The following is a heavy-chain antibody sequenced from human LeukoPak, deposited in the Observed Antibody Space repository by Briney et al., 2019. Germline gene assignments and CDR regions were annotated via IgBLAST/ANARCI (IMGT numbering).Heavy chain of an antibody. V-gene: IGHV1-24*01. CDR1: GYTLTELS. CDR2: FDPEDGET. CDR3: ARASIAAQDDAFDI. J-gene: IGHJ3*02. D-gene: IGHD6-6*01. Sequence: ASVKVSCKVSGYTLTELSMHWVRQAPGKGLEWMGGFDPEDGETIYAQKFQGRVTMTEDTSTDTAYMELSSLRSEDTAVYYCARASIAAQDDAFDIWGQGTMVTVSS.